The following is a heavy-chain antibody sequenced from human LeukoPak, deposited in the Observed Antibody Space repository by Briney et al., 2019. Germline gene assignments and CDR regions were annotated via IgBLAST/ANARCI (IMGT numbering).Heavy chain of an antibody. CDR3: AREFSSGWYWFDP. CDR1: GYTFTGYY. V-gene: IGHV1-2*02. J-gene: IGHJ5*02. CDR2: INPNSGGT. D-gene: IGHD6-19*01. Sequence: ASVKVSCKSSGYTFTGYYMHWVRQAPGQGLEWMGWINPNSGGTNYAQKLQGRVTMTRDTSISTAYMELSRLRSDDTAVYYCAREFSSGWYWFDPWGQGTLVTVSS.